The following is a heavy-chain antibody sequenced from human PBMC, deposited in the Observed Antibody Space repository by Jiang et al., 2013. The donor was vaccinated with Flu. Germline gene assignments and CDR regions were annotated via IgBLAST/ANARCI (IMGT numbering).Heavy chain of an antibody. D-gene: IGHD1-7*01. CDR1: GYTFANYD. J-gene: IGHJ4*02. CDR2: TSGYSGDS. Sequence: QLVESGPDVRKPGASVKVSCKASGYTFANYDITWVRQAPGQGLEWMGWTSGYSGDSTYAQNLQVGVTMTTDTSTNTAYLELRNLRSDDTAVYYCARRDRGNYHFDYWGQGTLVTVSS. V-gene: IGHV1-18*04. CDR3: ARRDRGNYHFDY.